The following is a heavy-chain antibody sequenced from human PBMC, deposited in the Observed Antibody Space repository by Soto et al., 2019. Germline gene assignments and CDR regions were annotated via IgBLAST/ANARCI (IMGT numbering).Heavy chain of an antibody. V-gene: IGHV1-2*02. J-gene: IGHJ6*02. CDR1: GYTFTGYY. D-gene: IGHD3-16*02. CDR3: ARDRGYDYVWGSYRYIRDYYYYGMDV. CDR2: INPNSGGT. Sequence: ASVKVSCKASGYTFTGYYMHWVRQAPGQGLEWMGWINPNSGGTNYAQKFQGRVTMTRDTSISTAYMELSRLRSDDTAVYYCARDRGYDYVWGSYRYIRDYYYYGMDVWGQGTTVTVPS.